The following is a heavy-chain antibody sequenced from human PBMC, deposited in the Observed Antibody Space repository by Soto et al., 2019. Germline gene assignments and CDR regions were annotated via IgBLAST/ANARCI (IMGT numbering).Heavy chain of an antibody. CDR2: INAGNGNT. J-gene: IGHJ5*02. D-gene: IGHD6-6*01. CDR3: ARDDSSSSMFWFDP. Sequence: ASVKVSCKASGYTFASYAMHWVRQAPGQRLEWMGWINAGNGNTKYSQKFQGRVTITRDTSASTAYMELSSLRSEDTAVYYCARDDSSSSMFWFDPWGQGTLVTVSS. CDR1: GYTFASYA. V-gene: IGHV1-3*01.